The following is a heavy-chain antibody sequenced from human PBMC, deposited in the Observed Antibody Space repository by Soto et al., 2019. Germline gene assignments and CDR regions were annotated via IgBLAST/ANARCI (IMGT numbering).Heavy chain of an antibody. CDR2: IIPLFGTP. CDR1: GGIFSTYA. Sequence: QVQLVQSGAEVKKPGSSVKVSCKASGGIFSTYAISWLRQAPGQGLEWMGGIIPLFGTPNYAQRFKGRVTITADESTRTAYMELSRLRSEDTAVYYYARDRDDYGSGNYYNRIDFWGQGTLVTVSS. V-gene: IGHV1-69*01. CDR3: ARDRDDYGSGNYYNRIDF. D-gene: IGHD3-10*01. J-gene: IGHJ4*02.